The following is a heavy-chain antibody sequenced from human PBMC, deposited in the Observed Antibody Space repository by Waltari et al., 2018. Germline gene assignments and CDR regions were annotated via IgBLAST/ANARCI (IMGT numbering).Heavy chain of an antibody. CDR1: GYTFTGYY. CDR2: INPNSGGT. Sequence: QVQLVQSGAEVKKPGASVKVSCKASGYTFTGYYMHWVRQAPGKGLEWMGRINPNSGGTNYAQKFQGRVTMTRDTSISTAYMELSSLRSYATAVYYCARAAAAGRGRFDPWGQGTLVTVSS. J-gene: IGHJ5*02. CDR3: ARAAAAGRGRFDP. D-gene: IGHD6-13*01. V-gene: IGHV1-2*06.